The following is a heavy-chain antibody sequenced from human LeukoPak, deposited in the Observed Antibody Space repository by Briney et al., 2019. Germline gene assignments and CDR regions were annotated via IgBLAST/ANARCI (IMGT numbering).Heavy chain of an antibody. V-gene: IGHV3-33*01. CDR2: IWYDGSNK. J-gene: IGHJ5*02. CDR1: GFTFSSYG. Sequence: HPGGSLRLSCAASGFTFSSYGMHWVRQAPGKGLEWVAVIWYDGSNKYYADSVKGRFTISRDNSKNTLYLQMNSLRAEDTAVYYCARDPERHGNWFDPWGQGTLVTVSP. CDR3: ARDPERHGNWFDP. D-gene: IGHD1-14*01.